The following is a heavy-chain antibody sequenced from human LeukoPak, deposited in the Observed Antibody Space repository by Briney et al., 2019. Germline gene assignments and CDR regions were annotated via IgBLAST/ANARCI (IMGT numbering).Heavy chain of an antibody. CDR2: IYYSGST. CDR1: GGSISSYY. D-gene: IGHD3-3*01. J-gene: IGHJ4*02. V-gene: IGHV4-59*01. Sequence: SETLSLTCTVSGGSISSYYWSWIRQPPGKGLEWIGYIYYSGSTNYNPSLKSRVTISVDTSKNQFSLKLSSVTAADTAVYYCARLGFWSGYYTSYVAYWGQGTLVPVSS. CDR3: ARLGFWSGYYTSYVAY.